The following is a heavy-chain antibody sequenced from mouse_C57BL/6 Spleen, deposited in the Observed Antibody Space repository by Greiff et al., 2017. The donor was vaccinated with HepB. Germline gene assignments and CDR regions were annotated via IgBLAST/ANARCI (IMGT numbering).Heavy chain of an antibody. CDR2: INPSSGYT. Sequence: VQLQQSGAELAKPGASVKLSCKASGYTFTSYWMHWVKQRPGQGLEWIGYINPSSGYTKYNQKFKDKATLTADKSSSTAYMQLSSLTYEDSSVYYSARDTTVVAKYFDVWGTGTTVTVSS. V-gene: IGHV1-7*01. CDR1: GYTFTSYW. J-gene: IGHJ1*03. CDR3: ARDTTVVAKYFDV. D-gene: IGHD1-1*01.